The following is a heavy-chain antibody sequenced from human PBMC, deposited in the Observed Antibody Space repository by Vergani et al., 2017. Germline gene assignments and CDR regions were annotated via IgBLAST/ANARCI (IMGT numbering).Heavy chain of an antibody. V-gene: IGHV1-3*01. CDR2: INAGNGNT. Sequence: QVQLVQSGAEVKKPGASVKVSCKASGYTFTSYAMHWVRQAPGQRLEWMGWINAGNGNTKYSQKFQGRVTITRDTSASTAYMELSSLRSDDTAVYYCARDSPDAENYYDSSGNRGDIWGQGTMVTVSS. CDR1: GYTFTSYA. CDR3: ARDSPDAENYYDSSGNRGDI. D-gene: IGHD3-22*01. J-gene: IGHJ3*02.